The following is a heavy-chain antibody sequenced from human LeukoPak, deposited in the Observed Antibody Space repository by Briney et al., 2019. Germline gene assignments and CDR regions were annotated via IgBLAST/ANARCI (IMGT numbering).Heavy chain of an antibody. CDR3: ARGRPHRDGYNYFDY. J-gene: IGHJ4*02. D-gene: IGHD5-24*01. V-gene: IGHV3-30-3*01. CDR1: GFTFSRYA. Sequence: GGSLRLSCAASGFTFSRYAMHWVRQAPGNGLEWVAVISYDGSNKYYADSVKGRFTISRDNSKNTLYLQMNSLRAEDTAVYYCARGRPHRDGYNYFDYWGQGTLVTVSS. CDR2: ISYDGSNK.